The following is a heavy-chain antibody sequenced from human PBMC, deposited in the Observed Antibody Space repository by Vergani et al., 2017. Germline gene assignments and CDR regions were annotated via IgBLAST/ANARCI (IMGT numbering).Heavy chain of an antibody. Sequence: QVQLVQSGAEVKKPGSSVKVSCKASGGTFSSYTISWVRQAPGQGLEWMGRIIPILGIANYAQKFQGRVTMTRNTSISTAYMELSSLRSEDTAVYYCAREEGYCSSTSCYADAFDIWGQGTMVTVSS. J-gene: IGHJ3*02. CDR1: GGTFSSYT. CDR2: IIPILGIA. D-gene: IGHD2-2*01. V-gene: IGHV1-69*04. CDR3: AREEGYCSSTSCYADAFDI.